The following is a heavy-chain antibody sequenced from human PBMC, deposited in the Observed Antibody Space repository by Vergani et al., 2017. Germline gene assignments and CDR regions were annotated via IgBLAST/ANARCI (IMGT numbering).Heavy chain of an antibody. D-gene: IGHD6-19*01. CDR2: IQYSENT. Sequence: QVQLQESGPGLVKSSETLSLTCSVSFDSIRNLYCNWIRQPPAKGLEWIGSIQYSENTNYNPSLKTRVTISVDTSKNQFSLTLTSVTAADTAVYYCASDTHSGQRADRWGQGILVTVTS. CDR1: FDSIRNLY. CDR3: ASDTHSGQRADR. J-gene: IGHJ5*02. V-gene: IGHV4-59*11.